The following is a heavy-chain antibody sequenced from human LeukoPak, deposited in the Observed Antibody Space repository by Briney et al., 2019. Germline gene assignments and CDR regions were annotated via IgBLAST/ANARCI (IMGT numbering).Heavy chain of an antibody. V-gene: IGHV4-59*01. CDR3: ARDQAIIAADLRD. D-gene: IGHD6-13*01. CDR2: IYYSGST. J-gene: IGHJ4*02. Sequence: SETLSLTCTVSGGSISSYYWSWIRQPPGKGLEWIGYIYYSGSTNYNPSLKSRVTISVDTSKNQFSLKLSSVTAADTAVYYCARDQAIIAADLRDWGQGTLVTVSS. CDR1: GGSISSYY.